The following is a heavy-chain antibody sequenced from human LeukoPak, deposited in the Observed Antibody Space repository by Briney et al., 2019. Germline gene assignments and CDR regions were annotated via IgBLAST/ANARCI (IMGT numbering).Heavy chain of an antibody. J-gene: IGHJ6*02. CDR1: GESYSGYY. CDR2: INYAGGV. D-gene: IGHD4-17*01. V-gene: IGHV4-34*01. Sequence: SETLSLTCIVNGESYSGYYWSWIRQSPGKGLEWIGDINYAGGVDRNPSLKSRVFISLDRSKNHFFLNLTSVTAADTAVYYCARDYGVDQRYFGMDVWGQGTTVTISS. CDR3: ARDYGVDQRYFGMDV.